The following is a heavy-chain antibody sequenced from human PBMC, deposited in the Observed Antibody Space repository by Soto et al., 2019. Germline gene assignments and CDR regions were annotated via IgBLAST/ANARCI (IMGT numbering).Heavy chain of an antibody. Sequence: ASVKVSCKASGYTFTSYDINWVRQATGQGLEWMGWMNPNSGNTGYAQKFQGRVTMTRNTSISTAYMELSSLRSEDTAVYYCAREGDIVATIGTDYYGMDVWGQGTTVTVSS. J-gene: IGHJ6*02. CDR3: AREGDIVATIGTDYYGMDV. CDR2: MNPNSGNT. CDR1: GYTFTSYD. V-gene: IGHV1-8*01. D-gene: IGHD5-12*01.